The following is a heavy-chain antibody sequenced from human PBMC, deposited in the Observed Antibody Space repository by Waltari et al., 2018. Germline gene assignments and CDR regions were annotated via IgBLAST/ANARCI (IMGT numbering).Heavy chain of an antibody. J-gene: IGHJ6*04. D-gene: IGHD1-1*01. CDR1: GGSISSGGYY. CDR2: IYYGGRT. V-gene: IGHV4-31*03. CDR3: ARSSNGPGDV. Sequence: QVQLQESGPGLVKPSQTLSLTCTVSGGSISSGGYYWSWIRQHPGKGREWSGYIYYGGRTYYNPALKRRVTISVDTSKNQFSLRLSSVTAADTAVYYCARSSNGPGDVWGKGTTVTVSS.